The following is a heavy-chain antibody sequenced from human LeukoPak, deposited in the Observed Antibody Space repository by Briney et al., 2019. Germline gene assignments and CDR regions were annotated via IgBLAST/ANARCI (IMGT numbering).Heavy chain of an antibody. V-gene: IGHV3-11*04. J-gene: IGHJ4*02. Sequence: GGSLRLSCAASGFTFSDYNMRWIRQAPGKGLEWVSSISRSGSTKYYADSVKGRFTISRDNSKNTLYLQMNSLRAEDTAVYYCAKDLSTRYCSGGSCYEAYYFDYWGQGTLVTVSS. CDR3: AKDLSTRYCSGGSCYEAYYFDY. CDR2: ISRSGSTK. CDR1: GFTFSDYN. D-gene: IGHD2-15*01.